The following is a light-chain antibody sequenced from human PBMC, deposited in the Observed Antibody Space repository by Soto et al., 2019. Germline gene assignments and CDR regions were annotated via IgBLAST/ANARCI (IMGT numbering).Light chain of an antibody. CDR1: QDIRKD. J-gene: IGKJ4*01. Sequence: AIQMTQSPSSLSASVGDRVTITCRASQDIRKDLAWYQQKPGKAPQILIYGASTLQTGVASRFSGSGSATDFTLTISSLQPEDSAAYYCQQYYSYLLTFGGGTKVEI. CDR2: GAS. CDR3: QQYYSYLLT. V-gene: IGKV1-6*01.